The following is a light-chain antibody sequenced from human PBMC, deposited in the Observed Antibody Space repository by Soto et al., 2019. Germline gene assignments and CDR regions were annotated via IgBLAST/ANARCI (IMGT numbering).Light chain of an antibody. CDR2: KAS. Sequence: DIQMTQSPSTLSASVGDRVTITCRASQSISSWLAWYQQKPGKAPKLLIYKASSLESGVPSRFSGSGSGTEFNLTISSLQTDDFATFYCQQYKSYPRTFGQGTKVEIK. CDR3: QQYKSYPRT. J-gene: IGKJ1*01. V-gene: IGKV1-5*03. CDR1: QSISSW.